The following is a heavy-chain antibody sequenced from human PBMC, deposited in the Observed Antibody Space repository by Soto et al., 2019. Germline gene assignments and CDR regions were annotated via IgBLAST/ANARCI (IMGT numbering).Heavy chain of an antibody. CDR2: ISYSGRT. J-gene: IGHJ5*02. D-gene: IGHD3-3*01. CDR3: AGTPSGYYVRFDP. V-gene: IGHV4-31*03. Sequence: SETLSLTCTVSGGSISSGGYYWSWIRRHPGKGLEWIVYISYSGRTYYNPSLKSRVTISVDTSKNQYSLKLSSVTAADTAVYHWAGTPSGYYVRFDPWGQGTLGTVSS. CDR1: GGSISSGGYY.